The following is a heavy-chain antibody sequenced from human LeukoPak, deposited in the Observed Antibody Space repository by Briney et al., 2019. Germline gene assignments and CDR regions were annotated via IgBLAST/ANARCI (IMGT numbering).Heavy chain of an antibody. Sequence: GASVKVSCKASGYTFTSYGISWVRQAPGQGLEWMGWISAYNGNTNYAQKLQGRVTMTTDTSTSTAYMELRSLRSDDTAVHYCARGGVEWELAATFDYWGQGTLVTVSS. J-gene: IGHJ4*02. V-gene: IGHV1-18*01. CDR3: ARGGVEWELAATFDY. CDR1: GYTFTSYG. D-gene: IGHD1-26*01. CDR2: ISAYNGNT.